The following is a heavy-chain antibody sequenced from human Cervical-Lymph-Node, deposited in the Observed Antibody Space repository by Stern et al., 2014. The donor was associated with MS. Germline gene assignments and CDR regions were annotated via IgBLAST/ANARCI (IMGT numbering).Heavy chain of an antibody. Sequence: EMQLESGAEVKKPGESLKISCKGSGYSFATYWIGWVRQMPGKGLEWMGIIYPVDSDTRYSPSFQGQVTISADKSISTAYLHWSSLKASDTAMYYCARPGDDTAKYGLDVWGQGTTVTVSS. D-gene: IGHD5-18*01. CDR3: ARPGDDTAKYGLDV. J-gene: IGHJ6*02. V-gene: IGHV5-51*03. CDR1: GYSFATYW. CDR2: IYPVDSDT.